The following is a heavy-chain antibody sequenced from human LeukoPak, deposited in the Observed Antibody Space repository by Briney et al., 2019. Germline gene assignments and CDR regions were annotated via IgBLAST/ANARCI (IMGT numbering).Heavy chain of an antibody. V-gene: IGHV4-59*01. D-gene: IGHD6-13*01. CDR3: ARSDTHHIHSSSWHFDY. Sequence: SETLSLTCTVSGASISTYYWSWIRQVPGKGLEWIGYSSYSGSSNYNPSLKSRVTISVDTSKTQFSLYLNSVTAADTAVYYCARSDTHHIHSSSWHFDYWGQGTLVTVSS. J-gene: IGHJ4*02. CDR1: GASISTYY. CDR2: SSYSGSS.